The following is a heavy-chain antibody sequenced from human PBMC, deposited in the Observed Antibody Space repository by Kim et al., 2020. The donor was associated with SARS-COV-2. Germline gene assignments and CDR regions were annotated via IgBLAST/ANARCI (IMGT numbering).Heavy chain of an antibody. D-gene: IGHD2-8*01. CDR2: IYYSGST. Sequence: SETLSLTCTVSGGSISSSSYYWGWIRQPPGKGLEWIGSIYYSGSTYYNPSLKSRVTISVDTSKNQFSLKLSSVTAADTAVYYCAVLMENYFDYWGQGTLVTVSS. J-gene: IGHJ4*02. V-gene: IGHV4-39*01. CDR1: GGSISSSSYY. CDR3: AVLMENYFDY.